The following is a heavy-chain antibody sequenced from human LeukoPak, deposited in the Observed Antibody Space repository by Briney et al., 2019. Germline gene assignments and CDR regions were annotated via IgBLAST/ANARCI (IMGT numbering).Heavy chain of an antibody. CDR3: ARYPPGRAYCGGDCYYFDY. Sequence: GGSLRLSCAASGFTFSSYAMSWVRQAPGKGLEWVSAISGSGGSTYYADSVKGRFTISRDNSKNTLYLQMNSLRAEDTAVYYCARYPPGRAYCGGDCYYFDYWGQGTLVTVSS. CDR2: ISGSGGST. CDR1: GFTFSSYA. D-gene: IGHD2-21*02. J-gene: IGHJ4*02. V-gene: IGHV3-23*01.